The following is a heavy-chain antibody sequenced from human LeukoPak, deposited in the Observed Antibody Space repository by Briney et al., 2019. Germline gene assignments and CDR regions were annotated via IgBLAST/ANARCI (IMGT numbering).Heavy chain of an antibody. V-gene: IGHV3-33*01. D-gene: IGHD5-12*01. CDR2: IWYDGSNK. Sequence: GRSLRLSCAASGFTFSNFGMHWVRQAPGKGLEWVAVIWYDGSNKDYADSVKGRFTISRDNSKNTLYLQMNSLRAEDTAVYYCARNGRYSGYVLDHWGQGTVVTVSS. CDR3: ARNGRYSGYVLDH. CDR1: GFTFSNFG. J-gene: IGHJ4*02.